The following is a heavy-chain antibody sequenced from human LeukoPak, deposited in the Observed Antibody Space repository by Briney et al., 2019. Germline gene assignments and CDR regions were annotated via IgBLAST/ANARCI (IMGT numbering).Heavy chain of an antibody. CDR3: ARDLSGTELGY. CDR2: IYYSGST. D-gene: IGHD5-12*01. Sequence: NPSQTLSLTCTVSGGSISSYYWSWIRQPPGKGLEWIGYIYYSGSTNYSPSLKSRVTISVDTSKNQFSLKLSSVTAADTAVYYCARDLSGTELGYWGQGTLVTVSS. CDR1: GGSISSYY. J-gene: IGHJ4*02. V-gene: IGHV4-59*01.